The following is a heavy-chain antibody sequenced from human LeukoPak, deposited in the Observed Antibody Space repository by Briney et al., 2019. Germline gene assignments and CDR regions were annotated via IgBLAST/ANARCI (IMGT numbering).Heavy chain of an antibody. CDR3: ARLVVAANYGMDV. V-gene: IGHV3-48*03. D-gene: IGHD2-15*01. J-gene: IGHJ6*04. CDR2: ISSSGSTI. CDR1: GYTFSRYE. Sequence: PGGSLRLSCAASGYTFSRYEMNWVRQAPGKGLEWVSYISSSGSTIYYADSVKGRFTISRDNAKNSLYLQMNSLRAEDTAVYYCARLVVAANYGMDVWGKGTTVTVSS.